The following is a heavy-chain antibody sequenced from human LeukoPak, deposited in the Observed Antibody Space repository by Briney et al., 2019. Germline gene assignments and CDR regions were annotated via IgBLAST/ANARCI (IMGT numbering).Heavy chain of an antibody. D-gene: IGHD4-11*01. CDR2: IYYSGST. Sequence: SETLSLTCTVSGGSISSYYWSWIRQPPGKGLEWIGYIYYSGSTNYNPSLKSRVTISVDTSKNQFSLKLSSVTAADTAVYYCARGDYSNYYGGNWFDPWGQGTLVTVPS. J-gene: IGHJ5*02. CDR3: ARGDYSNYYGGNWFDP. V-gene: IGHV4-59*01. CDR1: GGSISSYY.